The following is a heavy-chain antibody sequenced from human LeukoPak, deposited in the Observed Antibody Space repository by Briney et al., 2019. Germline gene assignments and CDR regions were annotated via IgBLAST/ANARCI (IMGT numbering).Heavy chain of an antibody. CDR2: ISWNSGSI. D-gene: IGHD3-10*01. CDR1: GFTFDDYA. V-gene: IGHV3-9*01. CDR3: AKIPLRFGELPYWYFDL. J-gene: IGHJ2*01. Sequence: GGSLRLSCAASGFTFDDYAMHWVRQAPGKGLEWVSGISWNSGSIGYADSVKGRFTISRDNAKNSLYLQMNSLRAEDTAVYYCAKIPLRFGELPYWYFDLWGRGTLVTVSS.